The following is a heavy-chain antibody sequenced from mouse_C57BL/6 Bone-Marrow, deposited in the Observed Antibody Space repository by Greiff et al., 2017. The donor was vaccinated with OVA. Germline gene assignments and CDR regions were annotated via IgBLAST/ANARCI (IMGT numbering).Heavy chain of an antibody. V-gene: IGHV1-19*01. CDR2: INPYNGGT. CDR1: GYTFTDYY. CDR3: AREGKLLGPY. Sequence: EVQLQQSGPVLVKPGASVKMSCKASGYTFTDYYMNWVKQSHGKSLEWIGVINPYNGGTSYNQKFKGKATLTVDKSSSTAYMELNSLASEDSAVYYCAREGKLLGPYWGQGTTLTVSS. D-gene: IGHD2-12*01. J-gene: IGHJ2*01.